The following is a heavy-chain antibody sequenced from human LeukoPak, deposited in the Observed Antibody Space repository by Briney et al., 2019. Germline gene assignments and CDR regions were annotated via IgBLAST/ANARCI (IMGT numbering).Heavy chain of an antibody. D-gene: IGHD6-13*01. J-gene: IGHJ4*02. CDR2: IYYSGTT. CDR3: ARFKAAAFDY. V-gene: IGHV4-39*01. Sequence: SETLSLTCTVSGGSISSDNYYWGWIRQPPGKGLEWIGSIYYSGTTYYNPSLKSRVTISVDTSKNQFSLKLSSVTAADTAVYYCARFKAAAFDYWGQGTLVTVSS. CDR1: GGSISSDNYY.